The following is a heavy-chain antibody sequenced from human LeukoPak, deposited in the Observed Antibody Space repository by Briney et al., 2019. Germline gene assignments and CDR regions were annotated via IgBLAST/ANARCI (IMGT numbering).Heavy chain of an antibody. D-gene: IGHD3-22*01. CDR2: ITNRGRTT. CDR3: ARAGRFRNMVSDISGYLGVDF. J-gene: IGHJ4*02. V-gene: IGHV3-48*03. CDR1: GFTFSTYE. Sequence: GGSLRLSCAASGFTFSTYEMIWVRQAPGKGLEWLSYITNRGRTTYYADPVRGRFTISRDNANNSLYLHMNSLRAEDTAVYYCARAGRFRNMVSDISGYLGVDFWGQGTLVTVSS.